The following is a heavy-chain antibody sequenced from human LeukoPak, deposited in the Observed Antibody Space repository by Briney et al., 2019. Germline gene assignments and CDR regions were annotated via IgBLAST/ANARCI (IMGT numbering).Heavy chain of an antibody. J-gene: IGHJ3*02. D-gene: IGHD3-22*01. CDR3: AKDASYFDSSDYLDAFDI. CDR1: GFTFSSYA. CDR2: ISGSGDNT. V-gene: IGHV3-23*01. Sequence: GGSLRLSCAASGFTFSSYAMSWVRQAPGKGLEWVSAISGSGDNTYYADSVKGRFTVSRDSSKNTLYLQMNSLRPEDTAMYYCAKDASYFDSSDYLDAFDIWGQGTMVTVSS.